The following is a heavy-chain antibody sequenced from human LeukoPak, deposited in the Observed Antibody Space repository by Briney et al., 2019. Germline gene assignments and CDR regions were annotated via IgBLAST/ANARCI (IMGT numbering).Heavy chain of an antibody. CDR3: TRDRYYYDSSGYYSTYYFDY. Sequence: AGGSLRLSCAASGFTVSSNYMSWVRQAPGKGLEWVGFIRSKAYGGTTEYAASVKGRFTISRDDSKSIAYLQMNSLKTEDTAVYYCTRDRYYYDSSGYYSTYYFDYWGQGTLVTVSS. CDR1: GFTVSSNY. CDR2: IRSKAYGGTT. J-gene: IGHJ4*02. D-gene: IGHD3-22*01. V-gene: IGHV3-49*04.